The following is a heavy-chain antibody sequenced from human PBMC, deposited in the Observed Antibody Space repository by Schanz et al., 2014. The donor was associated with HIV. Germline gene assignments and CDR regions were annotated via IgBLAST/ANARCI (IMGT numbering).Heavy chain of an antibody. CDR2: MSYDGTNK. CDR1: GFTFSTYG. J-gene: IGHJ6*02. CDR3: ARAGQLALEQGWGNYYYYYYYGMDV. Sequence: QVQLVESGGGVVQPGRSLRLSCAASGFTFSTYGMHWVRQAPGKGLEWVAVMSYDGTNKYYTDSVKGRFTISRDNAKNSLYLQMNSLRAEDTALYYCARAGQLALEQGWGNYYYYYYYGMDVWGQGTTVTVSS. D-gene: IGHD1-7*01. V-gene: IGHV3-30*03.